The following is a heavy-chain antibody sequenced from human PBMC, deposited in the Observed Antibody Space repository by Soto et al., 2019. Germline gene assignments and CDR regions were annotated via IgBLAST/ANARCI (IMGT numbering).Heavy chain of an antibody. CDR3: GRGGTTWLGYFQH. Sequence: SETMSRTCALCGGSTSPRYWSWIRPPPGKGRKWIGYLYYTGSTDYNPSLKSRVAISVDAYKNQFALKLSSVTAADTAVYYGGRGGTTWLGYFQHWGQGTLVTVAS. CDR2: LYYTGST. V-gene: IGHV4-59*11. CDR1: GGSTSPRY. J-gene: IGHJ1*01. D-gene: IGHD6-19*01.